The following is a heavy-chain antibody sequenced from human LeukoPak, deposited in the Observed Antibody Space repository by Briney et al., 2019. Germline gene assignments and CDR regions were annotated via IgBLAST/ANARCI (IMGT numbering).Heavy chain of an antibody. CDR3: ARMYDRSGYYYPFDY. Sequence: SETLSLTCTVSGGSISSYYWSWIRQPAGKGLEWIGHIYTSGSTNYNPSLKSRVTISVDTSKNHFSLKLTSVTAADTAVYYCARMYDRSGYYYPFDYWGQGTLVTVSS. D-gene: IGHD3-22*01. CDR2: IYTSGST. V-gene: IGHV4-4*07. J-gene: IGHJ4*02. CDR1: GGSISSYY.